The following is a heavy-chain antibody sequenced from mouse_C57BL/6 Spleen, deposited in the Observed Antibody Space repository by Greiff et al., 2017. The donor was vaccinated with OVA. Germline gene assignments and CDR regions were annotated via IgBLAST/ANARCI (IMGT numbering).Heavy chain of an antibody. J-gene: IGHJ2*01. CDR3: ARWVTTVVADY. V-gene: IGHV1-52*01. CDR1: GYTFTSYW. D-gene: IGHD1-1*01. Sequence: QVQLQQPGAELVRPGSSVKLSCKASGYTFTSYWMHWVKQRPIQGLEWIGNIDPSDSETHYNQKFKDKATLTVDKSSSTAYMQLSSLTSEDSAVYYCARWVTTVVADYWGQGTTLTVSS. CDR2: IDPSDSET.